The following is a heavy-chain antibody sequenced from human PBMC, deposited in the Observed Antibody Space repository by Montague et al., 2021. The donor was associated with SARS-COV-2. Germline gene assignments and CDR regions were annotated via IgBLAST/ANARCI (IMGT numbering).Heavy chain of an antibody. CDR2: ISSDGRTT. D-gene: IGHD2-15*01. CDR1: GFTFSNYW. V-gene: IGHV3-74*01. Sequence: SLRLSCAASGFTFSNYWMHWVRQAPGEGLVWVSLISSDGRTTSYVDSVKGRFTISRDNARNTLYLQMTSLRADDTAVYYCAREVVKEGDYWGQGTLVTVSS. CDR3: AREVVKEGDY. J-gene: IGHJ4*02.